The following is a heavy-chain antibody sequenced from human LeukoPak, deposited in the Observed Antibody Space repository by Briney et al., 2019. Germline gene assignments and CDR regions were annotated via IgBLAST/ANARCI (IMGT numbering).Heavy chain of an antibody. V-gene: IGHV4-59*12. CDR1: GGSISSYY. CDR2: IYYSGST. CDR3: ARVVRVRGVTRFDY. D-gene: IGHD3-10*01. J-gene: IGHJ4*02. Sequence: SETLSLTCTVSGGSISSYYWSWIRQPPGKGLEWIGYIYYSGSTNYNPSLKSRVTISVDTSKNQFSLKLSSVTAADTAVYYCARVVRVRGVTRFDYWGQGTLVTVSS.